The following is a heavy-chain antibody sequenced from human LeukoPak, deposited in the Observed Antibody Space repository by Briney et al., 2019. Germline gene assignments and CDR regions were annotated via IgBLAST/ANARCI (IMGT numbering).Heavy chain of an antibody. D-gene: IGHD3-3*01. CDR3: ARHFGVVTKGVYYYYYGMDV. CDR2: ISGGGGST. CDR1: GFTFGSYA. J-gene: IGHJ6*02. Sequence: PGGSLRLSCAASGFTFGSYAMHWVRQAPGKGLEWVSTISGGGGSTFYADSVKGRFTISRDEPKNTLYLQMNSLRAEDTAVYYCARHFGVVTKGVYYYYYGMDVWGQGTTVTVSS. V-gene: IGHV3-23*01.